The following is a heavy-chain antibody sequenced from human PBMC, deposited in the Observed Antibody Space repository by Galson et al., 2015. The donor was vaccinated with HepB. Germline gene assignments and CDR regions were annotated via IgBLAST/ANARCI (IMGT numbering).Heavy chain of an antibody. V-gene: IGHV3-30*18. Sequence: LRLSCAASGFTFSSYGMHWVRQAPGKGLEWVAVISYDGSNKYYADSVKGRFTISRDNSKNTLYLQMNSLRAEDTAVYYCAKDRLGRARAYFDYWGQGTLVTVSS. CDR1: GFTFSSYG. CDR2: ISYDGSNK. CDR3: AKDRLGRARAYFDY. D-gene: IGHD2-15*01. J-gene: IGHJ4*02.